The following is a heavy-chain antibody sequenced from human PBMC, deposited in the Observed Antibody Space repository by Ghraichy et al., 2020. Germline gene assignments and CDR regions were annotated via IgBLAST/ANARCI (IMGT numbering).Heavy chain of an antibody. V-gene: IGHV3-7*01. CDR3: ARVGYYGSGHSGY. CDR1: GFTFSDYW. CDR2: IKQDGSEK. D-gene: IGHD3-10*01. Sequence: GRSLRLSCAASGFTFSDYWMNWVRQAPGKGLEWVANIKQDGSEKNYVGSVKGRFTISRDNAKNSLYLQMNSLRAEDTAVYFCARVGYYGSGHSGYWGQGTLVTVSS. J-gene: IGHJ4*02.